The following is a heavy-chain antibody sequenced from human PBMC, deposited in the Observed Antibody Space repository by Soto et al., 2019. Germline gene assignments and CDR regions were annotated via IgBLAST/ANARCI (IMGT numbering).Heavy chain of an antibody. Sequence: SGTLSLTCAVSGYSISSGYHWGWIRQPPEKGLEWIGSIYHTGSTYYNPSLKSRVTISVDTSKNQFSLKLSSVTAADTAVYYCAMGHDSSGYDFDIWGQGIMVTVAS. V-gene: IGHV4-38-2*01. CDR1: GYSISSGYH. J-gene: IGHJ3*02. D-gene: IGHD3-22*01. CDR3: AMGHDSSGYDFDI. CDR2: IYHTGST.